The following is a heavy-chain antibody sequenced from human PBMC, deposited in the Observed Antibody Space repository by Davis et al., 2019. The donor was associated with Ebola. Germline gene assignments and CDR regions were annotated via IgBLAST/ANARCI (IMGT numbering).Heavy chain of an antibody. CDR1: GFTLSSYS. CDR2: ISSSSSYI. V-gene: IGHV3-21*01. Sequence: PGGSLRLSCAASGFTLSSYSMNWVRQAPGKGLEWVSSISSSSSYIYYADSVKGRFTISRDNAKNSLYLQMNSLRAEDTAVYYCARDLRFLEWSEKYYFDYWGQGTLVTVSS. CDR3: ARDLRFLEWSEKYYFDY. D-gene: IGHD3-3*01. J-gene: IGHJ4*02.